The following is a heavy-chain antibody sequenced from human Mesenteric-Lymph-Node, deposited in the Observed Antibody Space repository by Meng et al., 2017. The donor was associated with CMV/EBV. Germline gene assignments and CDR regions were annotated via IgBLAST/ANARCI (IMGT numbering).Heavy chain of an antibody. CDR1: SYA. CDR2: ISPYNGDT. V-gene: IGHV1-18*01. J-gene: IGHJ4*02. CDR3: ARGPRPLPDFWSGYYPLFDY. Sequence: SYAISGVRQAPGQGLEWMGGISPYNGDTNYAQKLQGRVTMTTDTSTSTAYMELRSLRSDDTAVYYGARGPRPLPDFWSGYYPLFDYWGQGTLVTVSS. D-gene: IGHD3-3*01.